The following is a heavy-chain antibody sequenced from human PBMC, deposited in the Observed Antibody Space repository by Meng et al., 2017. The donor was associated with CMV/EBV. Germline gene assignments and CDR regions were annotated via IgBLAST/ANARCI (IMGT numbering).Heavy chain of an antibody. CDR2: INHSGST. CDR1: GGSFSGYY. V-gene: IGHV4-34*01. CDR3: ARGSRRLPRFNWFDP. Sequence: VQRQQWGAGLWKPSETLSLTWSVYGGSFSGYYWSWIRQPPGKGLGWIWEINHSGSTNYNPSLKSRVTISVDTSKNQFSLKLSSVTAADTAVYYCARGSRRLPRFNWFDPWGQGTLVTVSS. D-gene: IGHD3-3*01. J-gene: IGHJ5*02.